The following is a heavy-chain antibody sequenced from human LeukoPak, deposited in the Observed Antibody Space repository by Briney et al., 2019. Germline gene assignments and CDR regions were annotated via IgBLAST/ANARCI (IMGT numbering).Heavy chain of an antibody. V-gene: IGHV3-33*01. CDR3: ARDEMSSRSWYPLLPYYYYYYGMDV. Sequence: GGSLRLSCAASGFTFSSYGMHWVRQAPGKGLEWVAVIWYDGSNKYYADSVKGRFTISRDNSKNTLYLQMNSLRAEDTAVYYCARDEMSSRSWYPLLPYYYYYYGMDVWGQGTTVTVSS. CDR1: GFTFSSYG. CDR2: IWYDGSNK. D-gene: IGHD6-13*01. J-gene: IGHJ6*02.